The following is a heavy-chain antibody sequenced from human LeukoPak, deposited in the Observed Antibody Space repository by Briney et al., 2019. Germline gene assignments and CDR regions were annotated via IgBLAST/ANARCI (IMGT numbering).Heavy chain of an antibody. D-gene: IGHD6-13*01. Sequence: GGSLRLSCAASGFTFSNYAMNWVRPAPGKGLEWVSTISYSGGNIVYARSVKGRFTISRANSKKTLYLQMNSLRAEDTALYYCAKRLASSSSWYYFDYWGQGTLVTVSS. J-gene: IGHJ4*02. CDR3: AKRLASSSSWYYFDY. CDR2: ISYSGGNI. V-gene: IGHV3-23*01. CDR1: GFTFSNYA.